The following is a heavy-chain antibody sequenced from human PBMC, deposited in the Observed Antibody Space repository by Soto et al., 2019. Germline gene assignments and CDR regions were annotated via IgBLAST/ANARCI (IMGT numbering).Heavy chain of an antibody. J-gene: IGHJ4*02. CDR1: GGSISSGDYY. D-gene: IGHD2-15*01. Sequence: QVQLQESGPGLVKPSQTLSLTCTVSGGSISSGDYYWSWIRQPPGKGLEWIGYIDYSGSTDYNPSLESRVTISVDTSKSQFSLSLSSVTAADTALYYCARLPHLGFCRSGRCDRDYWGQGTLVTVSA. CDR2: IDYSGST. V-gene: IGHV4-30-4*01. CDR3: ARLPHLGFCRSGRCDRDY.